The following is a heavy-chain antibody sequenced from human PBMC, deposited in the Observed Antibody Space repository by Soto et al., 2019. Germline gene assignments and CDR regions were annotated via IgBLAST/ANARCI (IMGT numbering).Heavy chain of an antibody. CDR3: ARARATIAAAAIFDC. CDR1: GGSISTSNW. J-gene: IGHJ4*02. V-gene: IGHV4-4*02. D-gene: IGHD6-13*01. CDR2: VYRTGST. Sequence: PSETLSLTGAVSGGSISTSNWWSWVRQPPGKGLEWIGEVYRTGSTNYNPSLESRLTISVDKSKNQFSLKLTSVTAADTAVYYCARARATIAAAAIFDCWGQGTLVTVSS.